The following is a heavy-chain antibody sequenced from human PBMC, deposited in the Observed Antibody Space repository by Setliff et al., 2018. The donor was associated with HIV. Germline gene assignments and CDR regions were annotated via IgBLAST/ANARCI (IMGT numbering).Heavy chain of an antibody. V-gene: IGHV4-61*05. CDR1: GGSINTNSFY. Sequence: SETLSLTCIVSGGSINTNSFYWAWIRQSPGKGLEWIGHIYTSGSTNYNPSLKSRVTISVDTSKNQFSLKLNSVTAADTAVYYCARDQRLSYWGQGTLVTVSS. CDR2: IYTSGST. CDR3: ARDQRLSY. J-gene: IGHJ4*02.